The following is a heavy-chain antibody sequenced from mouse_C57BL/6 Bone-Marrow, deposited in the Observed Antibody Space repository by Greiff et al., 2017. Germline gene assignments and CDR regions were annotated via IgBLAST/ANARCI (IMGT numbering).Heavy chain of an antibody. CDR2: ISSGGSYT. J-gene: IGHJ1*03. CDR1: GFTFSSYG. Sequence: DVQLVESGGDLVKPGGSLKLSCAASGFTFSSYGMSWVRQTPDKRLEWVATISSGGSYTYYPDSVKGRFTISRDNAKNTLYLQMSSLKSEDTAMYYCARPPWYFDVWGTGTTVTVSS. CDR3: ARPPWYFDV. V-gene: IGHV5-6*01.